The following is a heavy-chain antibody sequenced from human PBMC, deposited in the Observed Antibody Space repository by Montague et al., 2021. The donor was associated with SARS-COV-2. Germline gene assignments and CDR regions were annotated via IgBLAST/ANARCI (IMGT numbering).Heavy chain of an antibody. D-gene: IGHD5-24*01. CDR2: VQNSGNT. CDR3: AYTASKDGDNWPLALDY. CDR1: GGSISRYF. V-gene: IGHV4-59*01. Sequence: SETLSLTCTVSGGSISRYFLNWIRQPPGERPEWIGYVQNSGNTNYKHSPNSQATLSVDTSNTQFSLRLNSVTAADTAISYCAYTASKDGDNWPLALDYWGQGTLVTVSS. J-gene: IGHJ4*02.